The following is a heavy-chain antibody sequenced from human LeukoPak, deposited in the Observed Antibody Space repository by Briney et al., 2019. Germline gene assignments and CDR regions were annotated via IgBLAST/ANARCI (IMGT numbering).Heavy chain of an antibody. J-gene: IGHJ5*01. CDR3: AKDIHQYYDASGYFDF. CDR1: GFPFSSYA. D-gene: IGHD3-22*01. V-gene: IGHV3-64*01. CDR2: ISSNGGST. Sequence: GGSLRLSCEASGFPFSSYAMHWVRKPPGRGLEYVSAISSNGGSTYYANSVKGRFTISGDNAKRSVYLQMDSLGAEDTALYYCAKDIHQYYDASGYFDFWGQGSLVTVSS.